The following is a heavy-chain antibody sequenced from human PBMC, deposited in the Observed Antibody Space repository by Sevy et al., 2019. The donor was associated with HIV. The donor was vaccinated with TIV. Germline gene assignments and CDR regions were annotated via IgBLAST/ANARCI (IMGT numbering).Heavy chain of an antibody. CDR1: GFTFSSYG. CDR3: AKETWELPLYYYYGMDV. J-gene: IGHJ6*02. CDR2: IRYDGSNK. V-gene: IGHV3-30*02. Sequence: GGSLRLSCAASGFTFSSYGMHWVRQAPGKGLEWVAFIRYDGSNKYYADSVKGRFTISRDNSKNTLYLQMNSLRAEDTAVYYCAKETWELPLYYYYGMDVWGQGTTVTVSS. D-gene: IGHD1-26*01.